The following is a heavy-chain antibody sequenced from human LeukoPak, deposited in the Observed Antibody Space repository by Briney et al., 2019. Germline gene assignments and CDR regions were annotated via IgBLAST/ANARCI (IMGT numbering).Heavy chain of an antibody. D-gene: IGHD3-10*02. CDR2: ISSSGSSI. V-gene: IGHV3-48*04. CDR3: AELGITMSGGV. Sequence: GGSLRLSCAVSGFTLSSYGMHWVRQAPGRGLEWVSYISSSGSSIYYADPVKGQFTISRDNAKNSLYLQMNSRRGEVTAGYYCAELGITMSGGVWGKGTTVTISS. J-gene: IGHJ6*04. CDR1: GFTLSSYG.